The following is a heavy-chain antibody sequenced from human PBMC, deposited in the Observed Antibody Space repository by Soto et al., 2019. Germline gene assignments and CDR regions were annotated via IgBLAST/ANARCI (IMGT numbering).Heavy chain of an antibody. CDR2: IYYSGST. CDR3: ARSVFP. CDR1: GGSISGYY. J-gene: IGHJ5*02. Sequence: SEILSLTCTVSGGSISGYYWSWIRQPPGKGLEWIGYIYYSGSTNYNPSLKSRVTISVDTPKNQFSLKLSSVTAADTAVYYCARSVFPWGQGTLVTVSS. V-gene: IGHV4-59*12.